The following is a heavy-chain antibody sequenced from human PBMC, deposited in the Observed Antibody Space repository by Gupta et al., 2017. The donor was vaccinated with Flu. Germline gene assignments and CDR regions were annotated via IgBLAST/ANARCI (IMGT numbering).Heavy chain of an antibody. CDR3: ARHGRVAVAGGRWFDP. CDR2: IYYSGST. Sequence: QVQLQESGPGLVKPSETLSLTCTASGGFISSYFWSCIRRPPGKGREWIAYIYYSGSTNYNPSLKSRVTISVDTSKNQFSLKLSSVTAADTAVYYCARHGRVAVAGGRWFDPWGQGTLVTVSS. V-gene: IGHV4-59*08. CDR1: GGFISSYF. D-gene: IGHD6-19*01. J-gene: IGHJ5*02.